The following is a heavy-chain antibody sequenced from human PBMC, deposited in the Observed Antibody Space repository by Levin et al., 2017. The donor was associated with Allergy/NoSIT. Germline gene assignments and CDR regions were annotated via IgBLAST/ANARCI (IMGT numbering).Heavy chain of an antibody. J-gene: IGHJ3*01. CDR2: NTGGGFNT. V-gene: IGHV3-23*01. D-gene: IGHD1-1*01. CDR1: GFSISEYA. Sequence: PGGSLRLSCAVSGFSISEYAMAWVRQAPGKGLEWVSENTGGGFNTYYGDSVKGRFTVSKDYSKDTLYLDLNSLRVEDTAVYYCAKKQGGTSGFSFDVWGQGTMVTVSS. CDR3: AKKQGGTSGFSFDV.